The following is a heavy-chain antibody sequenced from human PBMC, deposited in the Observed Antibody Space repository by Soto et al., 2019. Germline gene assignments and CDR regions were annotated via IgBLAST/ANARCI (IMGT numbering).Heavy chain of an antibody. J-gene: IGHJ6*02. CDR1: GVTFSSYR. Sequence: WGSLRLPCSASGVTFSSYRMNWVRQAPGKGLEWVSYISSSSSTIYYADSVKGRFTISRDNAKNSLYLQMNSLRDEDTAVYYCARAEVPAARYYYYGMDVWGQGTTVTVSS. D-gene: IGHD2-2*01. CDR3: ARAEVPAARYYYYGMDV. CDR2: ISSSSSTI. V-gene: IGHV3-48*02.